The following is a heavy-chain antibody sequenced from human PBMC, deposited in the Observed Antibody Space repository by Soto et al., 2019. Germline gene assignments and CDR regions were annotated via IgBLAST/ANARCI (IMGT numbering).Heavy chain of an antibody. J-gene: IGHJ4*02. CDR1: GFTFGKYW. Sequence: EVQLVESGGGLVQPGGSLRLSCAASGFTFGKYWMHWVRQAPGKGLVWVSRINDYMTTINYAGSVRGRFTISRDNTRNTLFLQMNSLTVEDTAVYYCTRGGLEPFDFWGQGVLVTVSS. CDR3: TRGGLEPFDF. CDR2: INDYMTTI. V-gene: IGHV3-74*01. D-gene: IGHD1-1*01.